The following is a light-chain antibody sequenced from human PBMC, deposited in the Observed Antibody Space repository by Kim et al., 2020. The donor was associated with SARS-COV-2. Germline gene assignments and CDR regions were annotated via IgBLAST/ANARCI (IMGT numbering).Light chain of an antibody. V-gene: IGLV3-21*04. CDR1: DIGSKS. J-gene: IGLJ3*02. CDR2: YDS. Sequence: ATGKTARITRGGNDIGSKSVHGYQQQPGQAPVLVIYYDSDRPSGIPERFSGSNSGNTATLTISRVEAGDEADYYCQVWDSSSDHRVFGGGTQLTVL. CDR3: QVWDSSSDHRV.